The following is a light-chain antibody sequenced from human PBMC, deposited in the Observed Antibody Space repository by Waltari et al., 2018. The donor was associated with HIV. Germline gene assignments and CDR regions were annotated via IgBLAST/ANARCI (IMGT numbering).Light chain of an antibody. CDR3: DSRDTNNKHHV. CDR1: SLIKYS. Sequence: SSELTQDPAVSVALGQTVRITCQGDSLIKYSANWYQQKPGQAPLLILYGKNHYRRSGIPARFSGSASGTTASLTITGAQAEDEADYYCDSRDTNNKHHVFGAGT. J-gene: IGLJ1*01. CDR2: GKN. V-gene: IGLV3-19*01.